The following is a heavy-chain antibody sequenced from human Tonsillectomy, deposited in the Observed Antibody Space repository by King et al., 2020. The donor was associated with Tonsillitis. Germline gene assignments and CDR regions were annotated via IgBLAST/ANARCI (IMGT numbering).Heavy chain of an antibody. CDR2: INPSGTT. CDR3: AREQRSRFYYYYMDV. D-gene: IGHD3-3*01. Sequence: QLQESGPGLVKPSGTLSLTCAVSGGSISSDNWWSWVRQPPGKGLEWIGEINPSGTTNYNPSLKSRATISVDKSKNQFSLKLNSLTAADTAVYYCAREQRSRFYYYYMDVWGKGTTVTVSS. J-gene: IGHJ6*03. CDR1: GGSISSDNW. V-gene: IGHV4-4*02.